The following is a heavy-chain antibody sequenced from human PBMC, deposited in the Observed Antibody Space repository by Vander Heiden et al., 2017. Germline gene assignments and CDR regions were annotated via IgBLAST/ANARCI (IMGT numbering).Heavy chain of an antibody. V-gene: IGHV1-24*01. CDR2: FDPDDGET. D-gene: IGHD3-22*01. CDR1: GYILTELS. CDR3: ATLPYFYDSSTYGSFDF. Sequence: QVQLVQSGAEVRKPGASVEVSCQVSGYILTELSMHWVRQAPGKGLEWMGGFDPDDGETIYAQNLQGRVTTTEDTSTNTAYMELSSLRSEDTAVYYCATLPYFYDSSTYGSFDFWGQGTLVTVSS. J-gene: IGHJ4*02.